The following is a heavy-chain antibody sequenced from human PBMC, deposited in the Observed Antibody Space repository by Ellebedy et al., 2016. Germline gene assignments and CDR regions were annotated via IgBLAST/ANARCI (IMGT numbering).Heavy chain of an antibody. J-gene: IGHJ5*02. V-gene: IGHV3-23*01. Sequence: GESLKISXAASGFTFSSYAMSWVRQAPGKGLEWVSAISGSGGSTYYADSVKGRFTISRDNSKNTLYLQMNSLRAEDTAVYYCAKGPRSSNYNWFDPWGQGTLVTVSS. CDR3: AKGPRSSNYNWFDP. CDR1: GFTFSSYA. D-gene: IGHD3-16*02. CDR2: ISGSGGST.